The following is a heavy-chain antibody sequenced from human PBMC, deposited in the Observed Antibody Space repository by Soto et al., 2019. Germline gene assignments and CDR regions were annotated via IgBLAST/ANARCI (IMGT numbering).Heavy chain of an antibody. Sequence: QVQLVQSEAEVKKPGASVRVSCKTSGFTFTGHYIHWVRQAPGQGLEWMGWINPNSGDTYYSQRFQGRVTMTRDTSISTAYMELSGLRSDDTAIFYCARDGYTSAPYFWGQGSLITVSS. CDR1: GFTFTGHY. CDR2: INPNSGDT. D-gene: IGHD6-19*01. J-gene: IGHJ4*02. CDR3: ARDGYTSAPYF. V-gene: IGHV1-2*02.